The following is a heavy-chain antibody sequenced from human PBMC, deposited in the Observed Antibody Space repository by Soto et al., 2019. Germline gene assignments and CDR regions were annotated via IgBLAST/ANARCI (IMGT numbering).Heavy chain of an antibody. CDR1: GGTFSNFA. CDR2: IIPILNIT. D-gene: IGHD3-9*01. V-gene: IGHV1-69*13. CDR3: ARVHIYDEILTGYSHNLRSFRMDV. Sequence: SVKVSCKASGGTFSNFAINWVRQAPGQGLEWMGGIIPILNITNYAQKFQGRVTITADESASTAYMELTSLRSEDTAVYFCARVHIYDEILTGYSHNLRSFRMDVWG. J-gene: IGHJ6*01.